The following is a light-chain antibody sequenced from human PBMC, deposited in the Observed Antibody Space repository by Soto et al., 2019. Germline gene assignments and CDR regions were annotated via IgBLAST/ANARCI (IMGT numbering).Light chain of an antibody. CDR3: QQYNNWPPFT. CDR2: AAS. V-gene: IGKV1-12*01. J-gene: IGKJ4*01. Sequence: DIQMTQSPSSVSSSVGDRVTITCRASQGISSWLAWYQQKPGQAPKLLIYAASNLQSGVPSRFSGSGSGTDFTLTISSLQSEDFGLYYCQQYNNWPPFTFGGGTKVEIK. CDR1: QGISSW.